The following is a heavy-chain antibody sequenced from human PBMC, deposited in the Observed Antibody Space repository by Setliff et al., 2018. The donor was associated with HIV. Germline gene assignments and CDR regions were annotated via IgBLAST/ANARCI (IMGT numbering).Heavy chain of an antibody. D-gene: IGHD6-19*01. J-gene: IGHJ4*02. CDR2: ISWNSGSI. V-gene: IGHV3-9*01. CDR3: ARELYSTGKSLDF. CDR1: GFNFNDYA. Sequence: GGSLRLSCAASGFNFNDYAMHWVRQAPGEGLEWVSGISWNSGSIGYADSVKGRFSISRDTTKNSLSLQMNSLRAEDTAVYYCARELYSTGKSLDFWGQGTLVTVSS.